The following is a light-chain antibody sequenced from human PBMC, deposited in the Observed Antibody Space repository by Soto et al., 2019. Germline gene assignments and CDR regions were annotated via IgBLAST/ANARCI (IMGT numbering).Light chain of an antibody. CDR2: EVN. CDR3: TSYAGSRNLV. V-gene: IGLV2-8*01. J-gene: IGLJ3*02. Sequence: QSALTQPPSASGSPGQSVTISCTGTSSDVGGYNSVSWYQQHPGRAPKLLIYEVNKRPSGVPDRFSASKSDNTASLTVSGLPAEDEADYYCTSYAGSRNLVFGGGTKLTVL. CDR1: SSDVGGYNS.